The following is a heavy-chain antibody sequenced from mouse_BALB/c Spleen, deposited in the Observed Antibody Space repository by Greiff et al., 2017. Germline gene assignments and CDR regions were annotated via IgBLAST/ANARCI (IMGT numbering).Heavy chain of an antibody. D-gene: IGHD2-3*01. CDR3: ARPYDGYYGFAY. CDR1: GFTFSSYG. J-gene: IGHJ3*01. V-gene: IGHV5-6*01. CDR2: ISSGGSYT. Sequence: EVKLMESGGDLVKPGGSLKLSCAASGFTFSSYGMSWVRQTPDKRLEWVATISSGGSYTYYPDSVKGRFTISRDNAKNTLYLQMSSLKSEDTAMYYCARPYDGYYGFAYWGQGTLVTVSA.